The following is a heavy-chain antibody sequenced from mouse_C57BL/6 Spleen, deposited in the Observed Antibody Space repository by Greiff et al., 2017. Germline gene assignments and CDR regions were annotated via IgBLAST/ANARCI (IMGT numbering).Heavy chain of an antibody. V-gene: IGHV1-74*01. CDR3: AMDGYYSWFAY. Sequence: QVQLQQPGAELVKPGASVKVSCKASGYTFTSYWMHCVKQRPGQGLEWIGRIHPSDSDPNYNQKFKGKATLTVDKSSSTAYMQLSSLTSEDSAVYYCAMDGYYSWFAYWGQGTLVTVYA. J-gene: IGHJ3*01. D-gene: IGHD2-3*01. CDR1: GYTFTSYW. CDR2: IHPSDSDP.